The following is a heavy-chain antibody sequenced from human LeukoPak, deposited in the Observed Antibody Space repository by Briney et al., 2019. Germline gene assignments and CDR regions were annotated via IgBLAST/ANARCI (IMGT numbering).Heavy chain of an antibody. CDR3: VRDADTSGYYSFTDY. V-gene: IGHV3-23*01. J-gene: IGHJ4*02. D-gene: IGHD3-22*01. CDR1: GFTFSSYA. Sequence: GGSLRLSCAASGFTFSSYAMSWVRQAPGKGLEWVSAISGSGGSTYYADSVKGRFSISRDNSKNTLYLEMNSLRAEDTAVYYCVRDADTSGYYSFTDYWGQGTQVTVSS. CDR2: ISGSGGST.